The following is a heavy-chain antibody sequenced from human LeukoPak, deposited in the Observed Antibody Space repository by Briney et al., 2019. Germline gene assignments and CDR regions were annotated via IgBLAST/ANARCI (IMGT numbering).Heavy chain of an antibody. Sequence: GAPLKISFKGSGSRFTSYWIGWVRPMPGKGLEWMGIIYPGDSDTRYSPSFQGQVTISADKSISTAYLQWSSLKASDTAMYYCATNRRDGSPYWGQGTLVTVSS. CDR2: IYPGDSDT. CDR1: GSRFTSYW. D-gene: IGHD5-24*01. CDR3: ATNRRDGSPY. J-gene: IGHJ4*02. V-gene: IGHV5-51*01.